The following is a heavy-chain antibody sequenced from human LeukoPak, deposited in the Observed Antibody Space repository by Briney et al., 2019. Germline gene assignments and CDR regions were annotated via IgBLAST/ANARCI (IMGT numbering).Heavy chain of an antibody. CDR2: INHSGST. Sequence: PSETLSLTCAVYGGSFSGYYWRWIRQPPGKGLEWIGEINHSGSTNYNTSLKSPVTISVDTSKNQFSLKLSSVTAADTAVYYCARVVAATYNWFDPWGQGTLVTVSS. J-gene: IGHJ5*02. D-gene: IGHD2-15*01. V-gene: IGHV4-34*01. CDR1: GGSFSGYY. CDR3: ARVVAATYNWFDP.